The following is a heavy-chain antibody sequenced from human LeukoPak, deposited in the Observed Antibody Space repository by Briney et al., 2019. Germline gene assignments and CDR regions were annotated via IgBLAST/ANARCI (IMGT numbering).Heavy chain of an antibody. V-gene: IGHV5-51*03. J-gene: IGHJ6*03. CDR1: GYTFTSYW. Sequence: PGESLKISCQTSGYTFTSYWIGWVRQMPGKGLEWMGIIYPGDSDTRYSPSFQGQVTISADKSVSTAYLQWSSLKASDIAMYYCARTAGPNYYDYYMDVWGKGTTVTVSS. CDR3: ARTAGPNYYDYYMDV. CDR2: IYPGDSDT.